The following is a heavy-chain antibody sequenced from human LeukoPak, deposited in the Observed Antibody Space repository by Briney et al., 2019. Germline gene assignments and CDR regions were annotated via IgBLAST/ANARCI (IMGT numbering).Heavy chain of an antibody. CDR3: ARAFITVVVISGY. V-gene: IGHV3-21*01. Sequence: GGSLRLSCAASGFTFSSYSMNWVRQAPGKGLEWVSSISSSSSYIYYADSVKGRFTISRDNAKNSLYLQMNSLRAEDTAVYYCARAFITVVVISGYWGQGTLVTVSS. J-gene: IGHJ4*02. D-gene: IGHD3-22*01. CDR1: GFTFSSYS. CDR2: ISSSSSYI.